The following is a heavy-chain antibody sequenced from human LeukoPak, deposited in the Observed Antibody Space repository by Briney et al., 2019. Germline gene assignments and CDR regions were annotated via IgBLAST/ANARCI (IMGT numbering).Heavy chain of an antibody. D-gene: IGHD6-13*01. CDR3: ARDRWYAFDY. J-gene: IGHJ4*02. Sequence: ASVKVSCKASGYTFTINGISWVRQAPGRGLEWMGWISANSGDTIYAVKFHGRVTLTRDTSTGTAYMELNSVTYDDTAVYYCARDRWYAFDYWGQGTLVTVSS. CDR1: GYTFTING. CDR2: ISANSGDT. V-gene: IGHV1-18*01.